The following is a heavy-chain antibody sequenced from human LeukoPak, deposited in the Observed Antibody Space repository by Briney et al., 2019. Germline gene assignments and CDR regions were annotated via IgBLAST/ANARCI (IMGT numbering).Heavy chain of an antibody. D-gene: IGHD3-10*01. J-gene: IGHJ4*02. V-gene: IGHV4-34*01. CDR3: ARAPTSSPDYYVSGNPYYFAY. Sequence: PSETLSLTCAVYGGSFSGYYWSWIRQPPGKGLEWMGEINHRGSTNYNPSLKSRVTISVDTSKNPFSLTLSSVTAADTAVYHCARAPTSSPDYYVSGNPYYFAYWGQGTPVTVSS. CDR1: GGSFSGYY. CDR2: INHRGST.